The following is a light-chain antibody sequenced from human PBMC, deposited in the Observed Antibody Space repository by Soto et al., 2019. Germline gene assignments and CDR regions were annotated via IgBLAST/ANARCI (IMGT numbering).Light chain of an antibody. V-gene: IGLV1-47*01. CDR3: AAWDNSLRWV. CDR1: SSNTGSNF. J-gene: IGLJ3*02. CDR2: KTY. Sequence: QSVLPQPPSASGTPGQRVTISCSGSSSNTGSNFVYWYQQLPGAAPKLLIYKTYERPPGVPDRFSGSKSGNSASLTISGLRTEDEADYYCAAWDNSLRWVFGGGTKLTVL.